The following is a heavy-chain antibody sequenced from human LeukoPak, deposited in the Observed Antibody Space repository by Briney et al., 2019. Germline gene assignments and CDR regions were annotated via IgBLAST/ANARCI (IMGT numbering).Heavy chain of an antibody. CDR3: LGNWC. V-gene: IGHV3-23*01. D-gene: IGHD1-20*01. CDR1: GFTFSSST. Sequence: GGSLTLSCAASGFTFSSSTMVWLRQSPGKGLAWVSIISGSGGRTYYADSVKGRFPVSRETSKNTLYLHMNSLTFEDTDVYYCLGNWCWGQGTLVTVSS. J-gene: IGHJ4*02. CDR2: ISGSGGRT.